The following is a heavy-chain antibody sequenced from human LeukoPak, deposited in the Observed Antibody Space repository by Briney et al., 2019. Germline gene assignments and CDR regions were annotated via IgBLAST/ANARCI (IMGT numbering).Heavy chain of an antibody. D-gene: IGHD2-2*01. CDR1: GFTFSSYS. CDR3: ARSRSRDAFDI. CDR2: ISSSSSYI. Sequence: GGSLRLSWAAAGFTFSSYSMNWVRQAPGKGLEWVSSISSSSSYIYYADSVKGRFTISRDNAKNSLYLQMNSLRAEDTAVYYCARSRSRDAFDIWGQGTMVTVSS. J-gene: IGHJ3*02. V-gene: IGHV3-21*01.